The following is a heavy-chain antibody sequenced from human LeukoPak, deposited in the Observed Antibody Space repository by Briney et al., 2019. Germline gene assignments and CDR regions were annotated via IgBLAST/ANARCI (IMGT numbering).Heavy chain of an antibody. D-gene: IGHD6-19*01. CDR2: IIPIFGTA. Sequence: SVKVSCKASGGTFSSYAISWVRQAPGQGLEWMGGIIPIFGTANYAQKFQGRVTITADKSTSTAYMELISLRSEDTAVYSCARDLGYSSGWYEGGGDYWGQGTLVTVSS. CDR1: GGTFSSYA. J-gene: IGHJ4*02. CDR3: ARDLGYSSGWYEGGGDY. V-gene: IGHV1-69*06.